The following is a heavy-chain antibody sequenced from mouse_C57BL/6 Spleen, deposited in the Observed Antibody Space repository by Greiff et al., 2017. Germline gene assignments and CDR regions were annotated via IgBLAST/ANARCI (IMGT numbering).Heavy chain of an antibody. J-gene: IGHJ4*01. V-gene: IGHV3-8*01. CDR1: GYSITSDY. CDR2: ISYSGST. CDR3: ARYRYYAMEY. Sequence: EVKLMESGPGLAKPSPTLSLTCSVTGYSITSDYWNWIRKFPGNKLEYMGYISYSGSTSYNPSLKSRISITRDTSKNHYYLQLNAVTTEDTATYYCARYRYYAMEYWGQGTSVTVSS.